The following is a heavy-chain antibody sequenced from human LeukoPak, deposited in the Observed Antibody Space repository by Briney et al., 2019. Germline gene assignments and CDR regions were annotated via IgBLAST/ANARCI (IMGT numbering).Heavy chain of an antibody. V-gene: IGHV3-13*01. CDR3: AREGGGNQHLGAFDI. J-gene: IGHJ3*02. CDR2: IGTAGDT. Sequence: GGSLRLSCAASGFTFSSYDMHWVRQATGKGLEWVSAIGTAGDTYYPGSVKGRFTISRENAKNSLYLQMNSLRAGDTAVYYCAREGGGNQHLGAFDIWGQGTMVTVSS. CDR1: GFTFSSYD. D-gene: IGHD4-23*01.